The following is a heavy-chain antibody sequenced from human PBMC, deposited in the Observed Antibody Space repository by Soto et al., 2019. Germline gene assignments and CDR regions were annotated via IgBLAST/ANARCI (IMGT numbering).Heavy chain of an antibody. CDR1: GFTFSSYG. V-gene: IGHV3-33*01. J-gene: IGHJ4*02. Sequence: QVQLVESGGGVVQPGRSLRLSCAASGFTFSSYGMHWVRQAPGKGLEWVAAIWYDGSNKYYADSVKGRFTISRDNSKNTGYVQMNSLRGEDTAVYYCARGEGDYGIDYWGQGTLVTVS. D-gene: IGHD4-17*01. CDR2: IWYDGSNK. CDR3: ARGEGDYGIDY.